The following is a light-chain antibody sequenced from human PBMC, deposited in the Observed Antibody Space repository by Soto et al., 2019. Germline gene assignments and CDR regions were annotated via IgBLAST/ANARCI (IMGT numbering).Light chain of an antibody. V-gene: IGKV3-15*01. CDR3: QHYSNWPLT. J-gene: IGKJ4*01. CDR1: QSVANN. Sequence: EVVMTQSPATVSVSPGERTSLSCRASQSVANNLGWYQQKPGQAPRLLISKTSTSATGVPPRSSGSGSGTEFTLTISSLQSEDISVYYCQHYSNWPLTFGGGTKVDIK. CDR2: KTS.